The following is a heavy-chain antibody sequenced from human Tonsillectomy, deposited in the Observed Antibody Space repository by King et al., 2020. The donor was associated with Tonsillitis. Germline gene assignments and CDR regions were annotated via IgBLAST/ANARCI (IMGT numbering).Heavy chain of an antibody. CDR2: MNPDNGDT. CDR3: ARGGLPTFDY. CDR1: GYTFTGHY. V-gene: IGHV1-2*02. J-gene: IGHJ4*02. Sequence: QLVQSGAEVKKPGASVRVSCMTSGYTFTGHYLHWVRQSPGQGLEWMGWMNPDNGDTNDAQNFQGRVTMTGDTSISTAFMELTRLRSDDTAGYYCARGGLPTFDYWGQGTLVTVSS.